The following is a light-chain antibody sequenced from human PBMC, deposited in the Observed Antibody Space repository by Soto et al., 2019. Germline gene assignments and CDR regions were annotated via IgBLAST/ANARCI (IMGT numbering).Light chain of an antibody. J-gene: IGKJ4*01. Sequence: QSPSSPSVSAGEGVTLSSRASQGIGDTLAWYQHKPGQTPRLLIYDTSARATGVPARFSGSRSGPEFTLTINSLQSEEFATYYCQRYKKWRLTFGGGTKVDIK. CDR1: QGIGDT. V-gene: IGKV3-15*01. CDR2: DTS. CDR3: QRYKKWRLT.